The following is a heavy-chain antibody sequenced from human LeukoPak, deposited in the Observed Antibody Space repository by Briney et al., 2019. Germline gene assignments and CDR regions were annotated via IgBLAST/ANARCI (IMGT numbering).Heavy chain of an antibody. Sequence: GESLKISCKGSGYSFTTYWIGWVRQMPGKGLEWMGIIYPGDSDTRYSPSFQGQVTISADKSISTAYLQWSSLKASDTAMYYCARTYCGGDCYYSYFDCWGQGTLVTVSS. CDR3: ARTYCGGDCYYSYFDC. V-gene: IGHV5-51*01. CDR1: GYSFTTYW. D-gene: IGHD2-21*02. J-gene: IGHJ4*02. CDR2: IYPGDSDT.